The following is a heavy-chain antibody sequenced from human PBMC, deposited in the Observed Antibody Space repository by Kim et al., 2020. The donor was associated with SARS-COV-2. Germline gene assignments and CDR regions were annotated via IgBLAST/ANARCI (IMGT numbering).Heavy chain of an antibody. V-gene: IGHV4-39*01. Sequence: SETLSLTCTVSGGSISSSSYYWGWIRQPPGKELEWIGSIYYSGSTYYNPSLKSRVTISVDTSKNQFSLKLSSVTAADTAVYYCARYKGYCSGGSCYGTFDYWGQGTLVTVSS. CDR1: GGSISSSSYY. D-gene: IGHD2-15*01. CDR2: IYYSGST. CDR3: ARYKGYCSGGSCYGTFDY. J-gene: IGHJ4*02.